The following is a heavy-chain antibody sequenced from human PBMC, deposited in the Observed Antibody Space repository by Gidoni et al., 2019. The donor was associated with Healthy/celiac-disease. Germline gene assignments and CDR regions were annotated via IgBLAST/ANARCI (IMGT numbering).Heavy chain of an antibody. D-gene: IGHD3-16*01. CDR1: GGSISSGSYY. CDR2: IYTSGST. CDR3: ARSGVGGDWFDP. Sequence: QVQLQESGPGLVKPSQTLSLTCTVSGGSISSGSYYWIWIRQPAGKGLEWIGRIYTSGSTNYNPSLKSRVTRSGDTSKNQFSLKLSSVTAADTAVYYCARSGVGGDWFDPWGQGTLVTVSS. V-gene: IGHV4-61*02. J-gene: IGHJ5*02.